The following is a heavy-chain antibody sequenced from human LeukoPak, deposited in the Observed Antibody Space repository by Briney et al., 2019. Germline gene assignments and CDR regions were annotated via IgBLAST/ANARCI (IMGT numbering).Heavy chain of an antibody. CDR2: ISAYNGNT. Sequence: ASVKVSCKASGFTXTSYGISWVRQAPGQGLEWMGWISAYNGNTNYAQKLQGRVTMTTDTSTSTAYMELRSLRSDDTAVYYCARDPHLDYEGMDVWGQGTTVTVSS. J-gene: IGHJ6*02. CDR3: ARDPHLDYEGMDV. CDR1: GFTXTSYG. V-gene: IGHV1-18*01.